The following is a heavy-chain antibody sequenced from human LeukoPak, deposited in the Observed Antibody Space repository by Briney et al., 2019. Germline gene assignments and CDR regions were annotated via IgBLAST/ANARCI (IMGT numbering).Heavy chain of an antibody. Sequence: GRSLRLSCAASGFTFSSYGMHWVRQAPGKGLEWVAVISYDGSNKYYADSVKGRFTISRDNSKNTLYLQMNSLRAEDTAVYYCAKGYLSGYYLSDAFDIWGQGTMVTVSS. J-gene: IGHJ3*02. CDR2: ISYDGSNK. V-gene: IGHV3-30*18. CDR3: AKGYLSGYYLSDAFDI. D-gene: IGHD3-22*01. CDR1: GFTFSSYG.